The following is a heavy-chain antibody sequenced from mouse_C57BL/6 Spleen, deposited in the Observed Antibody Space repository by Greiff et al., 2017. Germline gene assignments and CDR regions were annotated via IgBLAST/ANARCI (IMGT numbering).Heavy chain of an antibody. V-gene: IGHV3-1*01. D-gene: IGHD2-10*01. Sequence: VQLKESGPGMVKPSQSLSLTCTVTGYSITSGYDWHWIRHFPGNKLEWMGYISYSGSTNYNPSLKSRISITHDTSKNHFFLKLNSVTTEDTATYYCARASYYAPFAYWGQGTLVTVSA. J-gene: IGHJ3*01. CDR1: GYSITSGYD. CDR3: ARASYYAPFAY. CDR2: ISYSGST.